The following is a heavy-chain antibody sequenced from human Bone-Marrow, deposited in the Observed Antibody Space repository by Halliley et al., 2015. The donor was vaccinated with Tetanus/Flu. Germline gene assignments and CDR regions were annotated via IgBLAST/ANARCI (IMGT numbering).Heavy chain of an antibody. V-gene: IGHV3-53*01. J-gene: IGHJ4*02. Sequence: SLRLSCAASGLTVSSNYMSWVRQAPGKGLEWVSVIYSGGSTYYADSVKGRFTISRDNSKNTLYLQMNSLRAEDTAVYYCARDRHSHYLLDYWGQGTLVTVSS. CDR3: ARDRHSHYLLDY. CDR2: IYSGGST. D-gene: IGHD4-4*01. CDR1: GLTVSSNY.